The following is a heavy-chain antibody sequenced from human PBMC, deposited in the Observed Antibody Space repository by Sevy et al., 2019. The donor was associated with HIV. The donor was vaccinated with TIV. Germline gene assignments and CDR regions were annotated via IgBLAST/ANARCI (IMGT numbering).Heavy chain of an antibody. CDR3: ARGPARISAAHRAI. D-gene: IGHD6-13*01. CDR2: ISSSSSYI. CDR1: GFTLSSYS. J-gene: IGHJ3*02. V-gene: IGHV3-21*01. Sequence: GGSLRLSCAASGFTLSSYSMNWVRQAPGKGLEWVSYISSSSSYIYYADSVKGRFTISRDNAKNSLYLQMNSLRAEDTAVYHCARGPARISAAHRAIWGQGTMVTVSS.